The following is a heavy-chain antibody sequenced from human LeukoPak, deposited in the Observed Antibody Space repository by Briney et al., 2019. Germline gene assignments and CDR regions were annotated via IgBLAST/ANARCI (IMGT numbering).Heavy chain of an antibody. D-gene: IGHD2-2*01. CDR2: INDSGST. J-gene: IGHJ4*02. CDR3: AFDCRTTICTQ. V-gene: IGHV4-34*01. Sequence: PSETLSLTCAVYGGSFSGYYNNWIRQAPGKGLERIGDINDSGSTNYNPSLKGRVTISVDTSKNQFSLKLSSVTAADTAVYYCAFDCRTTICTQWGQGTLVTVSS. CDR1: GGSFSGYY.